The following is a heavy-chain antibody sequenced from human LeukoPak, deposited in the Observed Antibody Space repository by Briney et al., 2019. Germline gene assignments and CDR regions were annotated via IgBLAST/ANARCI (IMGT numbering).Heavy chain of an antibody. CDR1: GYRFTSYW. CDR2: IYPGDSDT. D-gene: IGHD3-10*01. CDR3: ARMSLYYYGSGSYRYFDY. V-gene: IGHV5-51*01. Sequence: GESLKISCKGSGYRFTSYWIGWVRQMPGKGLDWMGIIYPGDSDTRYSPSFQGQVTISADKSISTAYLQWSSLKASDTAMYYCARMSLYYYGSGSYRYFDYWGQGTLVTVSS. J-gene: IGHJ4*02.